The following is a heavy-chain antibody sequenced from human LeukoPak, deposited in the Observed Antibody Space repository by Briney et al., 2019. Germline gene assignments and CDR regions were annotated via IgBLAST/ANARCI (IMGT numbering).Heavy chain of an antibody. CDR3: ARDEARYSSGYYPNWFDP. Sequence: KASETLSLTCTVSGGSIGTYYWNWIRQPPGKGLEWIGHIYYTGSTNYNPSLKSRVTISLDTSKSQFSLNLNSVTAADTAVYYCARDEARYSSGYYPNWFDPWGQGTLVTVSS. V-gene: IGHV4-59*01. J-gene: IGHJ5*02. CDR2: IYYTGST. D-gene: IGHD3-22*01. CDR1: GGSIGTYY.